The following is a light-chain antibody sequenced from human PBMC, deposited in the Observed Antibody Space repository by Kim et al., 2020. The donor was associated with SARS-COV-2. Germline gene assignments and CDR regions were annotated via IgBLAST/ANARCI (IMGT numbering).Light chain of an antibody. CDR3: FSAADNNWV. CDR1: ILAKKY. Sequence: VSPGQTARITCSGNILAKKYARWFQQKPGQAPVLVIYKDYERPSGIPERFSGSSSGTTVTLTISGAQVEDEADYYCFSAADNNWVFGGGTQLTVL. CDR2: KDY. V-gene: IGLV3-27*01. J-gene: IGLJ3*02.